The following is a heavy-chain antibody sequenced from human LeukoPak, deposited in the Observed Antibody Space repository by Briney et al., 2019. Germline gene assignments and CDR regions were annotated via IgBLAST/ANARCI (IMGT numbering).Heavy chain of an antibody. V-gene: IGHV3-11*04. CDR3: ARDKRLPWSGYYINYYYYYMDV. CDR1: GFTTSDYN. Sequence: SQRLCCAASGFTTSDYNISWIRQAPGKRPEWGSYISSSGSTIYYADSVKGRYTISSDNAKNSLYLQMNSLRAEDTAVYYCARDKRLPWSGYYINYYYYYMDVWGKGTMVTVSS. J-gene: IGHJ6*03. CDR2: ISSSGSTI. D-gene: IGHD3-3*01.